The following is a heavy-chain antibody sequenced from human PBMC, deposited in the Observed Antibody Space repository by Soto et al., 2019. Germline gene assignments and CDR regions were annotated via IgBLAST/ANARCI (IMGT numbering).Heavy chain of an antibody. CDR3: ASNWNYVHYGMDV. D-gene: IGHD1-7*01. CDR2: ISSSGSTI. V-gene: IGHV3-48*03. J-gene: IGHJ6*02. Sequence: EVQLVESGGGLVQPGGSLRLSCAASGFTFSSYEMNWVRQAPGKGLEWVSYISSSGSTIYYADSVKGRFTISRDNAKNSLYLQMNSLRAEDTAVYYCASNWNYVHYGMDVWGQGTTVTVSS. CDR1: GFTFSSYE.